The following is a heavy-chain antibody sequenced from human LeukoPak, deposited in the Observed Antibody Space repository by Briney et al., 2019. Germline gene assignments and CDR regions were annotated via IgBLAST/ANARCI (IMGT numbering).Heavy chain of an antibody. Sequence: GASVKVSCKASGYSFTNYGITWVRQAPGQRLEWMGWISGYSGNTNYAQKLQGRVTMTTDTSTSTAYMELRSLRSDDTAVYYCARGGLSSTRKTSFDYWGQGTLVTVSS. CDR2: ISGYSGNT. D-gene: IGHD2-2*01. V-gene: IGHV1-18*01. J-gene: IGHJ4*02. CDR1: GYSFTNYG. CDR3: ARGGLSSTRKTSFDY.